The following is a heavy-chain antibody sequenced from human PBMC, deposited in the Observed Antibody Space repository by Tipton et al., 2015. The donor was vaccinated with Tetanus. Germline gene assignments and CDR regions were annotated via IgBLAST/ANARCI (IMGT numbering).Heavy chain of an antibody. J-gene: IGHJ4*02. D-gene: IGHD4-17*01. V-gene: IGHV4-39*01. CDR1: GGSISSSSYY. Sequence: TLSLTCTVSGGSISSSSYYWGWIRQPPGKGLEWIGSIYYSGSTYYNPSLKSRVTISVDTSKNQFSLKLSSVTAADTAVYYCARHRGSTVTTDYWGQGTLVTVSS. CDR2: IYYSGST. CDR3: ARHRGSTVTTDY.